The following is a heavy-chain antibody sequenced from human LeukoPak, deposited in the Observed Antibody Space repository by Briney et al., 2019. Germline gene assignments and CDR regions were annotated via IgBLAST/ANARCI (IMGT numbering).Heavy chain of an antibody. CDR2: IDSSGTVR. J-gene: IGHJ4*02. D-gene: IGHD3-16*02. CDR1: GFTFSNFD. CDR3: ARETRGGTYRYNFLDY. Sequence: GGSLRLSCAASGFTFSNFDMTWVRQAPGKCLEWLSYIDSSGTVRYYADSVNRRFTISRDNAKNSLHLQMGSLRAEDTAVYYCARETRGGTYRYNFLDYWGLGTLVTVSS. V-gene: IGHV3-48*03.